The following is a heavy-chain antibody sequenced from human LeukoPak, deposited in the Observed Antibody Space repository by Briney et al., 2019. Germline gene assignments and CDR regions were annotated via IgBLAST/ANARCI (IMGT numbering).Heavy chain of an antibody. CDR2: INPNSGET. CDR1: GYTFTDYY. D-gene: IGHD4-11*01. CDR3: ARDRDYSNTERGFDY. V-gene: IGHV1-2*02. Sequence: ASVKVSCKTSGYTFTDYYIHWVRQAPGQGLEWMGWINPNSGETNSAQKFQGRVSMTGDTSISTAYMELRRVTSDDTAVYYCARDRDYSNTERGFDYWGQGTLVTVSS. J-gene: IGHJ4*02.